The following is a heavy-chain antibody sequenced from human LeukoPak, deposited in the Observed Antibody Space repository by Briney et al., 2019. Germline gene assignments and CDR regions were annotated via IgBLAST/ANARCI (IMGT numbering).Heavy chain of an antibody. CDR1: GCTISSNN. Sequence: WESLSLTCAASGCTISSNNWRSWLRQPPRKRQEWAGISYDGSNKYYADSVKGRFTISRDNSKNTLYLQMNSLRAEDTAVYYCARDQGAVAGTGYAFDIWGQGTMVTVSS. V-gene: IGHV3-30-3*01. CDR3: ARDQGAVAGTGYAFDI. CDR2: ISYDGSNK. D-gene: IGHD6-19*01. J-gene: IGHJ3*02.